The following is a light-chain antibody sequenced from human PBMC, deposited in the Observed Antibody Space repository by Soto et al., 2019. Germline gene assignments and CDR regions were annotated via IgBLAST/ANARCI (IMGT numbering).Light chain of an antibody. J-gene: IGKJ1*01. Sequence: ETVLTQSPGSLSLSLGDRATLSCRASQTVSNSYLAWYQQKPGHAPRLLIYGTSNRATGIPDRFSGSGSGTDFTLTISRLEPEDFVIYYCQQYGSSTWTFGQGTKVDIX. CDR1: QTVSNSY. V-gene: IGKV3-20*01. CDR2: GTS. CDR3: QQYGSSTWT.